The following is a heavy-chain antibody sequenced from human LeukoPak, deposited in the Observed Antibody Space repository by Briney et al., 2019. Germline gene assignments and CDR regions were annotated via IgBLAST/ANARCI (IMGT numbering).Heavy chain of an antibody. V-gene: IGHV3-48*01. CDR2: ISSSSSTI. J-gene: IGHJ3*02. D-gene: IGHD3-16*01. CDR1: GFTFSSYS. Sequence: GGSLRLSCAASGFTFSSYSMNWVRHAPGKGVEWVSYISSSSSTIYYTHSVKGRFTISRDNAKNSLYLQMNSLRAEDTAVYYCAREGGTYDAFDIWGQGTMVTVSS. CDR3: AREGGTYDAFDI.